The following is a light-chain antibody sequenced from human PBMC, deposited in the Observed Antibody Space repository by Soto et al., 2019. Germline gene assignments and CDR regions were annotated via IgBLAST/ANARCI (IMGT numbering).Light chain of an antibody. V-gene: IGKV3-20*01. Sequence: EVVFTQPPGTLSLSPVEIATLSGRASASLSSCYLAWYQHKSGQAPRVLIYCASKRGTCIPHRLSGSGSGTDFTLXXRRLEAEDFPVYYCQQYGRSSRTFGQGTKVNIK. CDR1: ASLSSCY. CDR3: QQYGRSSRT. J-gene: IGKJ1*01. CDR2: CAS.